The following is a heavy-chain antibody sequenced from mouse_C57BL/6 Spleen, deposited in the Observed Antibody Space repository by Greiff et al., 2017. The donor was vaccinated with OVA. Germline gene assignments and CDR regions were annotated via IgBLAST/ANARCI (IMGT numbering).Heavy chain of an antibody. CDR3: ARSEYYGSSDYFDD. D-gene: IGHD1-1*01. V-gene: IGHV1-52*01. CDR2: IDPSDSET. Sequence: VQLQQPGAELVRPGSSVKLSCKASGYTFTSYWMHWVKQRPIQGLEWIGNIDPSDSETHYNQKFKDKATLTVDKSSSTAYMQLSSLTSEDSAVYYCARSEYYGSSDYFDDWGQGTTLTVSS. J-gene: IGHJ2*01. CDR1: GYTFTSYW.